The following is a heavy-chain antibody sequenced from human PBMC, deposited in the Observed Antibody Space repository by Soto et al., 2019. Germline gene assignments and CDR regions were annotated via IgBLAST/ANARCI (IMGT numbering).Heavy chain of an antibody. Sequence: EVQLVESGGGLVQPGGSLRLSCAASGFTFSSYWMHWVRQAPGKGLVWVSRITSDGSDTTYADSVKGRFTISRDNAKNTLLLQLNSLRAEDTAVYYFARDKVPLYGPGSFAYWGQGKRVTAPS. CDR2: ITSDGSDT. CDR1: GFTFSSYW. CDR3: ARDKVPLYGPGSFAY. J-gene: IGHJ4*02. D-gene: IGHD3-10*01. V-gene: IGHV3-74*01.